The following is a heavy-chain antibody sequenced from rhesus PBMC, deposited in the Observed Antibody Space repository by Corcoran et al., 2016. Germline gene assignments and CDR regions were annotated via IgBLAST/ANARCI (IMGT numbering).Heavy chain of an antibody. V-gene: IGHV4-169*01. D-gene: IGHD4-35*01. J-gene: IGHJ2*01. Sequence: QLQLQESGPGLVKPSETLSVTCAVSGGSISSSYWSWIRQAPGKGLEWIGYIYVSGSSTNYTPSLKGRVTRSGETAKNQLSLKLSSVTTADTAVYYCARLYGNYWYFDLWGPGTPITISS. CDR2: IYVSGSST. CDR3: ARLYGNYWYFDL. CDR1: GGSISSSY.